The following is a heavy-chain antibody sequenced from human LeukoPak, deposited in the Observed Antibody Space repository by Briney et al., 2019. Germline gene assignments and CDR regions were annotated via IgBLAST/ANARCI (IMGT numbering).Heavy chain of an antibody. D-gene: IGHD1-1*01. V-gene: IGHV1-69*13. CDR2: IIPIFGTA. J-gene: IGHJ2*01. CDR1: GGTFSSYA. CDR3: ARRTNLAADWYFDL. Sequence: ASVKVSCKASGGTFSSYAISWVRQAPGQGLEWMGGIIPIFGTANYAQKFQGRVTITADESTSTAYMELSSQRSEDTAVYYCARRTNLAADWYFDLWGRGTLVTVSS.